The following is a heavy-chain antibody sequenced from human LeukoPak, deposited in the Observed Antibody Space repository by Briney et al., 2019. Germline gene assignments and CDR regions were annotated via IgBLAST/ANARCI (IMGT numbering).Heavy chain of an antibody. CDR1: GYTFTSYD. D-gene: IGHD3-22*01. Sequence: GASVKVSCKASGYTFTSYDINWVRQATGQGLEWMGWMNPNSGNTGYAQKFQGRVTMTRNTSISTAYMELSSLRSEDTAVYYCARDYDSSAPMADYWGQGTLVTVSS. CDR3: ARDYDSSAPMADY. CDR2: MNPNSGNT. V-gene: IGHV1-8*01. J-gene: IGHJ4*02.